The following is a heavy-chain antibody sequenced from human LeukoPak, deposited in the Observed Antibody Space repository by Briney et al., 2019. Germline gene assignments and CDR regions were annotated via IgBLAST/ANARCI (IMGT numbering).Heavy chain of an antibody. CDR2: ISYDGSNK. CDR3: AKDQSGYVDY. J-gene: IGHJ4*02. V-gene: IGHV3-30*18. CDR1: GFTFSSYG. Sequence: GGSLRLSCAASGFTFSSYGMHWVRQAPGKGLEWVAVISYDGSNKYYADSVKGRFTISRDNSKNTLYLQMNSLRAEDTAVYYCAKDQSGYVDYWGQGTLVTVSS. D-gene: IGHD3-3*01.